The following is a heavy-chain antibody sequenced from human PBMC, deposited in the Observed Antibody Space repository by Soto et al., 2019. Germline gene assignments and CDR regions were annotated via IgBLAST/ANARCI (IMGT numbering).Heavy chain of an antibody. Sequence: HPGGSLRLSCAASGFTFSSYAMHWVRQAPGKGLEWVAVISYDGSNKYYADSVKGRFTISRDNSKNTLYLQMNSLRAEDTAVYYCARASQDGTMIVVVPFGMDVWGQGTTVTVSS. CDR1: GFTFSSYA. CDR3: ARASQDGTMIVVVPFGMDV. J-gene: IGHJ6*02. CDR2: ISYDGSNK. D-gene: IGHD3-22*01. V-gene: IGHV3-30-3*01.